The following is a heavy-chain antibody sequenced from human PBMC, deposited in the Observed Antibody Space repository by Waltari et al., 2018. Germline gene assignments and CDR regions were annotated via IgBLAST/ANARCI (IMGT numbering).Heavy chain of an antibody. Sequence: RKAPGNGLDWVGLRAEEGTDKWEADSGKGRFTITKEKARNTVYLKMNSQRTEDTAVYYWARHEWVYVFSGYCDYWGQGHVVTVAS. V-gene: IGHV3-30*03. CDR2: RAEEGTDK. J-gene: IGHJ4*02. CDR3: ARHEWVYVFSGYCDY. D-gene: IGHD3-22*01.